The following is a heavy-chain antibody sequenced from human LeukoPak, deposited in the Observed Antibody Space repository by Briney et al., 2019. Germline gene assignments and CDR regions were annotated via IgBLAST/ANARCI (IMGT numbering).Heavy chain of an antibody. Sequence: ASVKVSCKASGYTFTSYGISWVRQAPGQGLEWMGWISAYNGNTNYAQKLQGRVTMTTDTSTSTAYMELRSLRSDDTAVYYRARDLETGYFSYWYFDLWGRGTLVTVSS. J-gene: IGHJ2*01. CDR2: ISAYNGNT. CDR3: ARDLETGYFSYWYFDL. V-gene: IGHV1-18*01. CDR1: GYTFTSYG. D-gene: IGHD3-9*01.